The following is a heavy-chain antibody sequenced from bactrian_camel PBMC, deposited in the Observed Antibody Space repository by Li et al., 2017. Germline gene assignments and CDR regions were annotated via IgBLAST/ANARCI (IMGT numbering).Heavy chain of an antibody. CDR2: INGGGEAT. Sequence: DVQLVESGGGLVQAGGSLRLSCRASEFTFTSYDMSWVRQAPGKGLEWVSGINGGGEATFYADSMEGRFTISRDNAKNTVYLQMNSLKPEDTAMYICAAPPPYGTNCMSPASARYWGQGTQVTVS. V-gene: IGHV3S40*01. CDR1: EFTFTSYD. CDR3: AAPPPYGTNCMSPASARY. D-gene: IGHD6*01. J-gene: IGHJ4*01.